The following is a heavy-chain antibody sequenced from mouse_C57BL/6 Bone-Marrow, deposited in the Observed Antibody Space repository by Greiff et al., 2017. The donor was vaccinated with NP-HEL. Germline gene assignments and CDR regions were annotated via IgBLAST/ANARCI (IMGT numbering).Heavy chain of an antibody. CDR3: AKNADNYGSNWYFDV. CDR2: IWRGGST. J-gene: IGHJ1*03. D-gene: IGHD1-1*01. Sequence: VQGVESGPGLVQPSQSLSITCTVSGFSFTSYGVHWVRQSPGKGLEWLGVIWRGGSTDYNAAFMSRLSITKDNSTSQVFFKMNSLQADDTAIYYGAKNADNYGSNWYFDVWGTETTVTVSS. CDR1: GFSFTSYG. V-gene: IGHV2-5*01.